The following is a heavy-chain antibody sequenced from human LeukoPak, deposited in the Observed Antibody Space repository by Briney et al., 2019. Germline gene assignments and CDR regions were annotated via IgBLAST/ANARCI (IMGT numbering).Heavy chain of an antibody. CDR2: ISYDGSNK. Sequence: GGSLRLSCAASGFTFSSYGMHWVRQAPGKGLEWVAVISYDGSNKYYADSVKGRFTISRDNSKNTLYLQMNSLRAEDTAVYYCANSGSYYKSSDYWGQGTLVTVSS. V-gene: IGHV3-30*18. CDR3: ANSGSYYKSSDY. CDR1: GFTFSSYG. J-gene: IGHJ4*02. D-gene: IGHD3-10*01.